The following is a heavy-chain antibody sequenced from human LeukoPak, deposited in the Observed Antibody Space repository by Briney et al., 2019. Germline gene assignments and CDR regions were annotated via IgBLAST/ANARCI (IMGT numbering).Heavy chain of an antibody. CDR1: GGSFSGYY. CDR3: ARGLRHIVVVNWFDP. J-gene: IGHJ5*02. D-gene: IGHD2-21*01. V-gene: IGHV4-34*01. CDR2: INHSGST. Sequence: SETLSLTCAVYGGSFSGYYWSWIRQPPGKGLEWIGEINHSGSTNYNPSLKSRVTISVDTSKNQFSLKLSSVTAADTAVYYCARGLRHIVVVNWFDPWGQGALVTVSS.